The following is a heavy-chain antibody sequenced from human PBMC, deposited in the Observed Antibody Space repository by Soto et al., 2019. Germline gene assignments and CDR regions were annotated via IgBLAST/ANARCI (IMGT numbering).Heavy chain of an antibody. Sequence: DSVKXSCKVSGYTLTELSMHWVRQAPGKGLEWMGGFDPEDGETIYAQKFQGRVTMTEDTSTDTAYMELSSLRSEDTAVYYCATSLASFGESPYDYWGQGSLVTVSS. D-gene: IGHD3-10*01. CDR2: FDPEDGET. V-gene: IGHV1-24*01. J-gene: IGHJ4*02. CDR1: GYTLTELS. CDR3: ATSLASFGESPYDY.